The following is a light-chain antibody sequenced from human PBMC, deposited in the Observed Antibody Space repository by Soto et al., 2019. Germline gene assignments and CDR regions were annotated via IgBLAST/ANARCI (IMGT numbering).Light chain of an antibody. V-gene: IGKV3-15*01. J-gene: IGKJ4*01. Sequence: EIVLTQSPATLSLSPGERATLSCRASPSVTNFLAWYQQKPGQAPRLLIYDTSTRATGVPARFSGSRSGPEFTLTINSLQSEDFAIYYCQPYNNWPLTFGGGTKVESK. CDR3: QPYNNWPLT. CDR1: PSVTNF. CDR2: DTS.